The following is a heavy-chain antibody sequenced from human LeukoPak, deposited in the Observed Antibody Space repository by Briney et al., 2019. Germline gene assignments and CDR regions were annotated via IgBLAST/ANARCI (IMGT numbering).Heavy chain of an antibody. J-gene: IGHJ4*02. Sequence: SETLSLTCSVSGASISGGTYYRGWIRQPPGKGLEWIGSIYYTGSTYDNPSLKSRVTISVDTSKNQFSLKLSSVTAADTAVYYCARRGGSGRAFDYWGQGTLVTVSS. CDR1: GASISGGTYY. D-gene: IGHD1-26*01. CDR2: IYYTGST. CDR3: ARRGGSGRAFDY. V-gene: IGHV4-39*01.